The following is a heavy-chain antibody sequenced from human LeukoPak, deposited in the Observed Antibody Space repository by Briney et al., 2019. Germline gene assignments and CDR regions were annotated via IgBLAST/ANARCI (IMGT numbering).Heavy chain of an antibody. CDR2: IRGDGTVT. J-gene: IGHJ4*02. CDR1: GLTFSYNW. D-gene: IGHD5-24*01. V-gene: IGHV3-7*01. Sequence: GGSLTLSCAASGLTFSYNWMSWARQAPGKGLEWVATIRGDGTVTHYVDSAKGRFTISRDNAKNSMYLQMEYLGVEDTAVYYCATLRGDATIFEYWGQGTLVTVSS. CDR3: ATLRGDATIFEY.